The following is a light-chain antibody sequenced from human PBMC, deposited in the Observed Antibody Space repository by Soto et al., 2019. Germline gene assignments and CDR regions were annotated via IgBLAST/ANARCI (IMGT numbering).Light chain of an antibody. Sequence: QSALTQPASVSGSPGQSITISCTGTSSDVGGYNFVSWYQQHPGKAPKFIIYDVRNRPSGVSNRFSGSRSGNTASLTISGXXXXXXXXXXCSSYTSSSTVIFGGGTK. V-gene: IGLV2-14*03. CDR1: SSDVGGYNF. J-gene: IGLJ2*01. CDR3: SSYTSSSTVI. CDR2: DVR.